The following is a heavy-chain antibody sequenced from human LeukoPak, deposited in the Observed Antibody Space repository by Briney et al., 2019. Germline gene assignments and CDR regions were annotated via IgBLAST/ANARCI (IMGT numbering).Heavy chain of an antibody. CDR3: ARDYGCSAGTCYSGIQYFDY. CDR1: GYTFSSYG. V-gene: IGHV1-18*01. J-gene: IGHJ4*02. CDR2: ISIYSGKT. D-gene: IGHD2-15*01. Sequence: ASVKVSCKTSGYTFSSYGISWVRQAPGQGLEWVGFISIYSGKTIFAQNFQGRVTLTTDTSTSTVYMELRSLKSEDTAVYYCARDYGCSAGTCYSGIQYFDYWGQGTLVTVSS.